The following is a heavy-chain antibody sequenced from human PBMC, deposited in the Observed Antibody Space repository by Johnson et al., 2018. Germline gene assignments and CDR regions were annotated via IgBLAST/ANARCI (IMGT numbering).Heavy chain of an antibody. Sequence: QVQLQQWGAGLLKPSETLSLTCAVYGGSFSGYYWSWIRQPPGKGLEWIGEINHSGSTNYNPSLKSRVTISVDTSKNQFSLKLSSVTAADTAVYYCAKSMIVVVNDAFDIWGQGTMVTVSS. J-gene: IGHJ3*02. D-gene: IGHD3-22*01. CDR1: GGSFSGYY. CDR2: INHSGST. CDR3: AKSMIVVVNDAFDI. V-gene: IGHV4-34*01.